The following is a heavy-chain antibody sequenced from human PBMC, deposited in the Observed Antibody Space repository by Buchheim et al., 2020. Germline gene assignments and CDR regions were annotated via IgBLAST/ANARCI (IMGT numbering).Heavy chain of an antibody. D-gene: IGHD5-12*01. CDR2: LSAGGDT. J-gene: IGHJ4*02. V-gene: IGHV3-23*01. CDR1: GFTFSNYA. Sequence: EVQLLESGGGLVQPGGSLRLSCEASGFTFSNYAMTWVRQAPGKGLEWVSVLSAGGDTDYADSVKGRFTISSGTSKNTLYLQMNSLRAEDTAIYYCAKVRAHSGFDYFHYWGQGTL. CDR3: AKVRAHSGFDYFHY.